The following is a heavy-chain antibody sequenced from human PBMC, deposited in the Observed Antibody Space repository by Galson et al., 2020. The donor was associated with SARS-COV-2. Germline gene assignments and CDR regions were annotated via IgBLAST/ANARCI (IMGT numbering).Heavy chain of an antibody. Sequence: SETLSLTCTISGGSRSSYFWSWIRQPPGKGLEWIGYINYNGSSNYNPSLKSRVSVSVDTSKNQVTLKLNSVIAADTAVYYCARVAVGGARPGFDPWGQGSLVTVSS. CDR1: GGSRSSYF. D-gene: IGHD6-6*01. V-gene: IGHV4-59*01. J-gene: IGHJ5*02. CDR3: ARVAVGGARPGFDP. CDR2: INYNGSS.